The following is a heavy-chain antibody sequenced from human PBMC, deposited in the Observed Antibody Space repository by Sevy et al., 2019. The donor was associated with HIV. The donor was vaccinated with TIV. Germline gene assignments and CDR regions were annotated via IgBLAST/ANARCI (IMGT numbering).Heavy chain of an antibody. Sequence: GGSLRLSCAASGFTFSRHGIHWVRQAPGKGLEWVAVISDDGSNKFYADSVKGRFTLSRDNSENTVYLQMNRLIGEDTAVQYCAREGLPGKSEDWYFDLWGRGTLVTVSS. CDR1: GFTFSRHG. CDR3: AREGLPGKSEDWYFDL. V-gene: IGHV3-30*03. D-gene: IGHD3-10*01. J-gene: IGHJ2*01. CDR2: ISDDGSNK.